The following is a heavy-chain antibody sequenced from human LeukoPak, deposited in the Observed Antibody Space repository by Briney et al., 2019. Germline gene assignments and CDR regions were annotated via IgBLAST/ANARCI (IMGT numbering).Heavy chain of an antibody. J-gene: IGHJ6*02. Sequence: SETLSLTCAVYGESFSDYFWGGIRQPPGKGLEWIGEINHSGRTYYNPSLKSRVTISVDTSKNQFSLNLSSVTAADTAVYYCARDVVVVPAAIHYGMDVWGQGTTVTVSS. CDR3: ARDVVVVPAAIHYGMDV. CDR2: INHSGRT. CDR1: GESFSDYF. V-gene: IGHV4-34*01. D-gene: IGHD2-2*01.